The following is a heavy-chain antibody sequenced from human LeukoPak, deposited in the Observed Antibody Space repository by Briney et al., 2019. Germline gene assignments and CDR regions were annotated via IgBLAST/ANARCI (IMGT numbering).Heavy chain of an antibody. CDR1: GFTFSNYW. J-gene: IGHJ4*02. Sequence: PGGYLRRSFSAYGFTFSNYWRYWVPQAPGKGLVWVSSNKSGGRSTTYADGVRVRFTSPRANAKTKMYLQMSSLRAEDTAVYYCARGHPGVPAGVVDYWGQGALVTVSS. CDR2: NKSGGRST. V-gene: IGHV3-74*03. D-gene: IGHD2-2*01. CDR3: ARGHPGVPAGVVDY.